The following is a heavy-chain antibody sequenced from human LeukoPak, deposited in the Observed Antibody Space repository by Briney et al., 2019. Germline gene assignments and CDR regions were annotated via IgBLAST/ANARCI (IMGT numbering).Heavy chain of an antibody. CDR1: GGSIRSGSYY. CDR3: ARVDSSGWYVDY. Sequence: SQTLSLTCTVSGGSIRSGSYYWSWIRQPAGKGLEWIGRIYTSGSTNYNPSLKSRVSLSVDTSKNHFSLKLRSVTSADTAVYYCARVDSSGWYVDYWGQGTLVTVSS. CDR2: IYTSGST. J-gene: IGHJ4*02. V-gene: IGHV4-61*02. D-gene: IGHD6-19*01.